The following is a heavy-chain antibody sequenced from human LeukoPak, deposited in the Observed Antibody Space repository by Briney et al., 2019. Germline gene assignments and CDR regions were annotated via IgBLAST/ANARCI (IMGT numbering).Heavy chain of an antibody. D-gene: IGHD5-24*01. CDR2: INHSGST. V-gene: IGHV4-34*01. Sequence: SETLSLTCAVYGGSFSGYYWSWIRQPPGKGLEWIGEINHSGSTNYNPSLKSRVTTSVDTSKNQFSLKLSSVTAADTAVYYCARGGGYRYYFDYWGQGTLVTVSS. CDR3: ARGGGYRYYFDY. CDR1: GGSFSGYY. J-gene: IGHJ4*02.